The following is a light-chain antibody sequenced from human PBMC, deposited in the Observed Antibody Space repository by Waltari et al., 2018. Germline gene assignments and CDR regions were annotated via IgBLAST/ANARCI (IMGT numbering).Light chain of an antibody. CDR3: SSYTSSSIVV. Sequence: QSALTQPASVSGSPGQSITISCTGTSSDVGGYNYVSWYQQHPGKAPKLMIYDVSNRPSGVSNRFSGSKSGNPASLTISGLQAEDEADYYCSSYTSSSIVVFGGGTKLTVL. CDR1: SSDVGGYNY. J-gene: IGLJ2*01. V-gene: IGLV2-14*03. CDR2: DVS.